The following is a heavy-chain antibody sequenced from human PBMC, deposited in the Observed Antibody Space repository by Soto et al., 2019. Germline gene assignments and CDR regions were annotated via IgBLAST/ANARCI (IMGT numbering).Heavy chain of an antibody. J-gene: IGHJ5*02. D-gene: IGHD6-13*01. Sequence: PSETLSLTCTVSGGSIRSSSYYWGWIRQPPGKGLEWIGSIYYTGNTYYNPSLKSRVTISVDTSKNQFSLKLSSVTAADTAVYYCARKRSSSLTNWFDPWGQGTLVT. CDR3: ARKRSSSLTNWFDP. CDR1: GGSIRSSSYY. CDR2: IYYTGNT. V-gene: IGHV4-39*01.